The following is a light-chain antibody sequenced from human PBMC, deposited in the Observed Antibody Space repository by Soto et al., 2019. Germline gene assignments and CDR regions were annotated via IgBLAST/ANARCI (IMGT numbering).Light chain of an antibody. J-gene: IGLJ2*01. CDR3: QSYDSSSVV. CDR2: EDN. Sequence: NFMLTQPHSVSESPGKTVTISCTRSSGSIASNYVQWYQQRPGSAPTTVIYEDNQIPSGVPDRFSGSIDSSSNSASLTISGLKNEDEADYYCQSYDSSSVVFGGGTKRTVL. CDR1: SGSIASNY. V-gene: IGLV6-57*04.